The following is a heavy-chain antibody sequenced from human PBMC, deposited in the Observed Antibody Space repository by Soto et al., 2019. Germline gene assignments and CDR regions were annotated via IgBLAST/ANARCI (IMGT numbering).Heavy chain of an antibody. CDR1: GYTFTSYD. CDR2: MNPNSGNT. CDR3: ARGACSSTSCPIYYYYGMDV. D-gene: IGHD2-2*01. V-gene: IGHV1-8*01. J-gene: IGHJ6*02. Sequence: VASVKVSCKASGYTFTSYDINWVRQATGQGLEWMGWMNPNSGNTGYAQKFQGRVTMTRNTSISTAYMELSSLRSEDTAVYYCARGACSSTSCPIYYYYGMDVWGQGTTVTVSS.